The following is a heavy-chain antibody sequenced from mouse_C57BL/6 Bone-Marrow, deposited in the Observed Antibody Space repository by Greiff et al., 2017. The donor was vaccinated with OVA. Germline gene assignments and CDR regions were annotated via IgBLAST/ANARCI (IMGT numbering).Heavy chain of an antibody. J-gene: IGHJ3*01. CDR2: LSDGGSYT. V-gene: IGHV5-4*01. D-gene: IGHD4-1*01. CDR3: ARPNWVAWFAY. Sequence: EVQLVESGGGLVKPGGSLKLSCAASGFTFSSYALSWVRQTPEKRLEWVATLSDGGSYTYYPDNVTGRFTISRDNAKNNLYLQMSHLKSEDTAMYYCARPNWVAWFAYWGQGTLVTVSA. CDR1: GFTFSSYA.